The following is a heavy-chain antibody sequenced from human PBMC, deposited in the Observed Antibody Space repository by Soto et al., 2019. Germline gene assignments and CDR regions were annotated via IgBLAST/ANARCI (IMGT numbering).Heavy chain of an antibody. V-gene: IGHV4-31*03. CDR3: ARDRTRTVTTWGAFDI. Sequence: QVQLQESGPGLVKPSQTLSLTCTVSGGSISSGGYYWSWIRQHPGKGLEWIGYIYYSGSTYYNPSLKSRVTISVDTSKNQFSLKLSSVTAADTAVYYCARDRTRTVTTWGAFDIWGQGTMVTVSS. J-gene: IGHJ3*02. CDR1: GGSISSGGYY. CDR2: IYYSGST. D-gene: IGHD4-17*01.